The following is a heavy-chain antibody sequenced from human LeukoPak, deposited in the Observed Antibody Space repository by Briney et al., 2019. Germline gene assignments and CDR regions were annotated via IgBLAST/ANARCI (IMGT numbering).Heavy chain of an antibody. Sequence: SETLSLTCTVSGVSISSSSYYWGWIRQPPGKGLEWIVSIYYSGSTYYNPSLKSRVTISVDTSKNQFSLKLSTVTAADTAVYYCARDRSPGGVVKNDYWFDPWGQGTLVTVSS. D-gene: IGHD2-8*02. CDR3: ARDRSPGGVVKNDYWFDP. V-gene: IGHV4-39*07. CDR2: IYYSGST. CDR1: GVSISSSSYY. J-gene: IGHJ5*02.